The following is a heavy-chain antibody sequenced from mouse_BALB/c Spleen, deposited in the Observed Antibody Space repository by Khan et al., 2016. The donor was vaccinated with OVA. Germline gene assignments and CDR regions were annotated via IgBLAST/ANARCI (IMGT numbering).Heavy chain of an antibody. CDR3: ARGYFGNYELVY. V-gene: IGHV1S132*01. Sequence: QVRLQQSGAELVKPGASVKLSCKTSGYTFTSYWIQWVKQRPGQGLGWIGQIFPGTGTTYYNENFKGKATLTVDTSSSTAYMQLSSLTSEDSAVYLCARGYFGNYELVYWGQGTLVTVSP. CDR2: IFPGTGTT. D-gene: IGHD2-1*01. J-gene: IGHJ3*01. CDR1: GYTFTSYW.